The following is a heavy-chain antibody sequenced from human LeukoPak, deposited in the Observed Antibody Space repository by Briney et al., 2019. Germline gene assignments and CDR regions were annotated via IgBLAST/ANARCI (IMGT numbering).Heavy chain of an antibody. V-gene: IGHV3-23*01. J-gene: IGHJ4*02. CDR3: AGSGSHVY. CDR2: ITGNGAST. CDR1: VFTFRSYD. Sequence: GGSLRLSCVASVFTFRSYDINWVRQAPGKGLEWVSSITGNGASTNFADSVKGRFTISRDNSKNTAYLQMNSLRAEDTAVYYCAGSGSHVYWGQGTLVTVSS. D-gene: IGHD1-26*01.